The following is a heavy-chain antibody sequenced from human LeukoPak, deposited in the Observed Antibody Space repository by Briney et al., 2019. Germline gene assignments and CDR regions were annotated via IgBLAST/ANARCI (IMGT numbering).Heavy chain of an antibody. Sequence: GESLQISCKGSGYSFTRYWIGWVRQMPGKGLEWMGIIYPDDSDTRYRPSFQGQVTISADKSISTAYLQWSSLEASDTAMYYGARLADDYSNYVGWFDPWGQGTLVTVSS. D-gene: IGHD4-11*01. J-gene: IGHJ5*02. V-gene: IGHV5-51*01. CDR3: ARLADDYSNYVGWFDP. CDR2: IYPDDSDT. CDR1: GYSFTRYW.